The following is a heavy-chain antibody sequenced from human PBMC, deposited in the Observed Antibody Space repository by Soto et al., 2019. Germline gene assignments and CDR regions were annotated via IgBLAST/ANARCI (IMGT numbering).Heavy chain of an antibody. CDR1: GGSISSSSYY. Sequence: SETLSLTCTVSGGSISSSSYYWGWIRQPPGKGLEWIGSIYYSGSTYYNPSLKSRVTISVDTSKNQFSLKLSSVTAADTAVYYCARHHDIVATNDAFDIWGQGTVVTVSS. D-gene: IGHD5-12*01. CDR3: ARHHDIVATNDAFDI. CDR2: IYYSGST. J-gene: IGHJ3*02. V-gene: IGHV4-39*01.